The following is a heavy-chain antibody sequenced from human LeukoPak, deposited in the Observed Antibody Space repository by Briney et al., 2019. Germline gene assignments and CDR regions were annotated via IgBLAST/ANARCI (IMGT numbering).Heavy chain of an antibody. J-gene: IGHJ5*02. V-gene: IGHV4-39*01. CDR1: GGSISSRSFY. CDR2: ISYSGST. D-gene: IGHD3-10*01. CDR3: ASTHRNYYGSGFLFDP. Sequence: SETLSLTCTVSGGSISSRSFYWGWLRQPPGKGLEWVGSISYSGSTYYNPSLKSRVTISVDTSKNQFSLKLSSVTAADTAVYYCASTHRNYYGSGFLFDPWGQGTLVTVSS.